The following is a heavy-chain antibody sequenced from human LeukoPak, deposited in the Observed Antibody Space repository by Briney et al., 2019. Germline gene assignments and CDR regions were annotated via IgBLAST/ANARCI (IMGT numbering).Heavy chain of an antibody. V-gene: IGHV3-21*01. D-gene: IGHD3-10*01. CDR3: ARENLYGEFDP. J-gene: IGHJ5*02. CDR1: GFTFSSYS. Sequence: GESLRLSCAASGFTFSSYSMNWVRQAPGKGLEWVSSISSSSSYIYYADSVKGRFTISRDNAKNSLYLQMNSLRAEDTAVYYCARENLYGEFDPWGQGTLVTVSS. CDR2: ISSSSSYI.